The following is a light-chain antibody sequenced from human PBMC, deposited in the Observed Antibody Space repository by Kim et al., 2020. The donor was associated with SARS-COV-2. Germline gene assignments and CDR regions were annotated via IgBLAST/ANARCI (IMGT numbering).Light chain of an antibody. J-gene: IGLJ3*02. Sequence: QSALTQPASVSGSPGQSITISCTGTSSDVGAYNYVSWYQQHPGKPPQLLIYDVTHRPSGVFDRFSGSKSGNTASLTISGLQAEDEADYYCCSYARGVTRVFGGGTQVTVL. CDR3: CSYARGVTRV. V-gene: IGLV2-14*03. CDR2: DVT. CDR1: SSDVGAYNY.